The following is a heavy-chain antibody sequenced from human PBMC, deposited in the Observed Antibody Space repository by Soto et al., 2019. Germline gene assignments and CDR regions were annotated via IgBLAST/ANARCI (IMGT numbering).Heavy chain of an antibody. V-gene: IGHV1-18*01. CDR1: GYSFTSYG. J-gene: IGHJ4*02. CDR3: AIRSRVPTIRGADDY. Sequence: QVQLVQSGAEVKNPGASVKVSCKASGYSFTSYGISWVRQAPGQGLEWMGWISASNGNTNYAQKLQGRVTMATDTPTSIANMEVGSMRSDEAAVYYCAIRSRVPTIRGADDYWGQRTLVTVSS. CDR2: ISASNGNT. D-gene: IGHD5-12*01.